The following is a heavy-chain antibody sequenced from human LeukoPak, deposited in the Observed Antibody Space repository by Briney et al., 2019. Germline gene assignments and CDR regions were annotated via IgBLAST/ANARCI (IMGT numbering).Heavy chain of an antibody. CDR2: INHSGST. V-gene: IGHV4-34*01. D-gene: IGHD3-10*01. Sequence: SETLSLTCAVYGGSFSGYYWSWIRQPPGKGLEWIGEINHSGSTNYNPSLKSRVTISVDTSKNQFSLKLSSVTAADTAVYYCARWGKYYGSGSYYNDWGQGTLVTVSS. CDR1: GGSFSGYY. J-gene: IGHJ4*02. CDR3: ARWGKYYGSGSYYND.